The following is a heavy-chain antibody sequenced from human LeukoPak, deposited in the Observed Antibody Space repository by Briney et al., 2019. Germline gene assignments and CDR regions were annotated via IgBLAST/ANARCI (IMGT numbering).Heavy chain of an antibody. Sequence: GGSLRLSCAASGFTFSSYAMSWVRQAPGKGLEWVSAISGSGGSTYYADSVKGRFTISRDNSKNTLYLQMNSLRAEDTAVYYCAKDSDQSYNFWSGYYTGEGDYWAQGTLVTVSS. CDR3: AKDSDQSYNFWSGYYTGEGDY. CDR2: ISGSGGST. J-gene: IGHJ4*02. V-gene: IGHV3-23*01. D-gene: IGHD3-3*01. CDR1: GFTFSSYA.